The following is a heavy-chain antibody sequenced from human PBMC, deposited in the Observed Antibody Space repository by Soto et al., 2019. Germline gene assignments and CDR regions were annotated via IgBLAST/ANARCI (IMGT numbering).Heavy chain of an antibody. J-gene: IGHJ4*02. CDR3: ARVATRLQSMEVLEY. CDR2: LSFDGTAE. CDR1: GFIFRDYL. V-gene: IGHV3-30*03. Sequence: QVQLVESGGGVVQPGTSLRLSCKASGFIFRDYLIHWVRQAPGKGLEWLAVLSFDGTAEYYADSTRGRFTISRDIPKRTTYLVITNVRREDTAMYYCARVATRLQSMEVLEYWGQGTLVTVPS. D-gene: IGHD2-21*02.